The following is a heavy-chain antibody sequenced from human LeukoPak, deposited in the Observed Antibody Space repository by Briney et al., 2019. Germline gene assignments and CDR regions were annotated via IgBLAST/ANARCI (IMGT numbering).Heavy chain of an antibody. CDR3: AKSYGSTVYYYMDV. D-gene: IGHD4-23*01. Sequence: GGSLRLSCAASGFTFSSYGMHWVRQAPGKGLVWVSRINSDGSSTSYADSVKGRFTISRDKAKNTLYLQMNSLRAEDTAVYYCAKSYGSTVYYYMDVWGKGTTVTVSS. CDR2: INSDGSST. V-gene: IGHV3-74*01. J-gene: IGHJ6*03. CDR1: GFTFSSYG.